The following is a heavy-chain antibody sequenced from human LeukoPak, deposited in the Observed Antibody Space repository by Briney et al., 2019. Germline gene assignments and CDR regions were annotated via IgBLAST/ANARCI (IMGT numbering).Heavy chain of an antibody. Sequence: GGSLRLSCAASGCTFSRHCMHWLRQAPGKGLAWVSRINNDGSSISYADSAKGRFTISRDNAKNTLYLQMNSLRAEDTAVYYCTSDTVDTAVGIDYRGQGTLVTVSP. V-gene: IGHV3-74*01. CDR3: TSDTVDTAVGIDY. J-gene: IGHJ4*02. CDR2: INNDGSSI. D-gene: IGHD5-18*01. CDR1: GCTFSRHC.